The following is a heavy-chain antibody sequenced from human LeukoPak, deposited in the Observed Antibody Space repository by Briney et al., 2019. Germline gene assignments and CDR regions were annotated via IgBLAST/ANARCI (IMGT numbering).Heavy chain of an antibody. CDR2: ISYDGSNK. J-gene: IGHJ4*02. Sequence: PGRSLRLSCAASGFTFSSYGMHWVRQAPGKGLEWVAVISYDGSNKYYADSVKGRFTISRDNSKNTLYLQMNSLRAADTAVYYCAKLYGDSDYWGQGTLVTVSS. CDR3: AKLYGDSDY. V-gene: IGHV3-30*18. CDR1: GFTFSSYG. D-gene: IGHD4-17*01.